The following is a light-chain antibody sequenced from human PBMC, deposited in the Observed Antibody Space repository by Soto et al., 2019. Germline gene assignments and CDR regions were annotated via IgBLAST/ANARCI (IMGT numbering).Light chain of an antibody. CDR3: QQYEKLHT. Sequence: EIQMTQSPSSLSSSVEDRVIITCRASQSISNHLNWYQQKPGKAPKLLIFAASSLQSGVPSRFSGSRSGPDFTLTISSLQPEDIATYYSQQYEKLHTFGQGTRLEI. J-gene: IGKJ5*01. V-gene: IGKV1-39*01. CDR1: QSISNH. CDR2: AAS.